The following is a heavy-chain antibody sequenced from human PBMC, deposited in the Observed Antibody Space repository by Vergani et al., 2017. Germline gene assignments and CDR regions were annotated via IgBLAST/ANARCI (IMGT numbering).Heavy chain of an antibody. J-gene: IGHJ4*02. V-gene: IGHV1-2*02. Sequence: QVQLVQSGAEVKKPGSSVKVSCKASGGTFSSYTISWVRQAPGQGLEWMGWINPNSGGTNYAQKFQGRVTMTRDTSISTAYMELSRLRSDDTAVYYCARDYYCSGGSCYSGPVDYWGQGTLVTVSS. D-gene: IGHD2-15*01. CDR1: GGTFSSYT. CDR3: ARDYYCSGGSCYSGPVDY. CDR2: INPNSGGT.